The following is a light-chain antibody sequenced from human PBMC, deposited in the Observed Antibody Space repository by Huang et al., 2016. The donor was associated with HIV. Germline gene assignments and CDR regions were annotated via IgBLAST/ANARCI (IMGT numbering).Light chain of an antibody. CDR3: QQVNSYPIT. CDR1: QDIGHY. J-gene: IGKJ5*01. Sequence: IQLTQSPSSLSASVGDRVIITCRASQDIGHYLAWFQQKPGKAPKGRIYGASTLQSGVPSRFGGDRSGTFFTLTINSLQPEDFATYYCQQVNSYPITFGQGTRLDIK. V-gene: IGKV1-9*01. CDR2: GAS.